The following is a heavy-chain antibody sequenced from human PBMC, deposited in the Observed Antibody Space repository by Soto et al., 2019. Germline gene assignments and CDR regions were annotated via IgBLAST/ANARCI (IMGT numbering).Heavy chain of an antibody. Sequence: SPRLFRGASGFIFSSYGMDWVRQAPGKGLEWVAVISYDGINKYYSDSVKGRFTISRDNSKNTLYLQMNSLRAEDTAVYYCAKSVYNWNDGFFDYWGQGTLVTVSS. CDR3: AKSVYNWNDGFFDY. J-gene: IGHJ4*02. D-gene: IGHD1-1*01. CDR2: ISYDGINK. CDR1: GFIFSSYG. V-gene: IGHV3-30*18.